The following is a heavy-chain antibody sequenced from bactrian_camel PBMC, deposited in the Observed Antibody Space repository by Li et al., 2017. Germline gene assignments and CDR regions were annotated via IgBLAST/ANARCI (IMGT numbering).Heavy chain of an antibody. Sequence: HVQLVESGGGSAQAGGSLRLSCVASGHTYKTYCMGWFRQAPGKEREGVASIYTGGGGYIGYVDSVKGRFTISEDMTKNILYLQMRSLKPEDTAMYYCAANPFPGTSKRFLLASYEYTNWGRGTQVTVS. V-gene: IGHV3S1*01. D-gene: IGHD2*01. CDR1: GHTYKTYC. CDR3: AANPFPGTSKRFLLASYEYTN. CDR2: IYTGGGGYI. J-gene: IGHJ4*01.